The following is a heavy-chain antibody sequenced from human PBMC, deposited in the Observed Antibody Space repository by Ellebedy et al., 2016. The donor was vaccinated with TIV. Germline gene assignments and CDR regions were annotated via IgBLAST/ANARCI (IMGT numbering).Heavy chain of an antibody. CDR3: ARDLPHNIALHY. J-gene: IGHJ4*02. D-gene: IGHD2/OR15-2a*01. CDR1: GYILSTNY. CDR2: ISSHDIT. Sequence: GESLKISXAASGYILSTNYMTRVRQAPGKGLEWVSAISSHDITYYADSVKGRLTISRDNSKNALYLHMNSLRAEDTAVYYCARDLPHNIALHYWGQGTLVTVSS. V-gene: IGHV3-53*01.